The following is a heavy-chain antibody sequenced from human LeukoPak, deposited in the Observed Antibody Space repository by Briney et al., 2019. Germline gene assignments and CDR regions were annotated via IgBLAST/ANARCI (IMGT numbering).Heavy chain of an antibody. CDR2: INPSGGST. Sequence: GASVKVSCKASGYTFTSYYMHWVRQAPGQGLEWMGIINPSGGSTSYAQKFQGRVTMTRDTSTSTVYMELSSLRSEDTAAYYCARDKRSIVGATTGFDPWGQGTLVTVSS. V-gene: IGHV1-46*01. CDR1: GYTFTSYY. J-gene: IGHJ5*02. D-gene: IGHD1-26*01. CDR3: ARDKRSIVGATTGFDP.